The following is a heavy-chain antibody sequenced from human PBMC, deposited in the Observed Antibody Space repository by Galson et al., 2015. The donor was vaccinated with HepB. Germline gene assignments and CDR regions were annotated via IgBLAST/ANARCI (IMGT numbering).Heavy chain of an antibody. Sequence: ETLSLTCAVSDASVSNTSYSWGWIRQPPGKGLQWMGTIYYSGITFYNPSLSSRVTISVITSSNQLSLRLKSVTAADTALYFCAREGPNMWEFDSWGQGTLVTVSS. V-gene: IGHV4-39*02. CDR1: DASVSNTSYS. J-gene: IGHJ4*02. D-gene: IGHD1-26*01. CDR2: IYYSGIT. CDR3: AREGPNMWEFDS.